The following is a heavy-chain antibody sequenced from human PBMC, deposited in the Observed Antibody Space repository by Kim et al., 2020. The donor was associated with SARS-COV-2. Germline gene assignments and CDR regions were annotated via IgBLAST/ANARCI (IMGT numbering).Heavy chain of an antibody. CDR3: ASRLWFGELSPPYYFDY. J-gene: IGHJ4*02. V-gene: IGHV1-69*04. Sequence: SVKVSCKASGGTFSSYAISWVRQAPGQGLEWMGRIIPILGIANYAQKFQDRVTITADKSTSTAYMELSSLRSEDTAVYYCASRLWFGELSPPYYFDYCGQGTLVTVSS. CDR1: GGTFSSYA. D-gene: IGHD3-10*01. CDR2: IIPILGIA.